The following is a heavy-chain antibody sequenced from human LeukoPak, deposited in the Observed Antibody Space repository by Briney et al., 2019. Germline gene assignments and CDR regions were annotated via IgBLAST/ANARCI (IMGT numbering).Heavy chain of an antibody. Sequence: NPSQTLSLTCAISGDSVSSDSAAWNWIRQSPARGLEWLGRTYYRSKWFHDYAVSVKSRITINPDTSKNQFSLQLDSVTPEDTALYYCVRDRQVVRGYSSHGQRYYYYYGMDVWGQGTTVTVTS. CDR3: VRDRQVVRGYSSHGQRYYYYYGMDV. CDR2: TYYRSKWFH. V-gene: IGHV6-1*01. D-gene: IGHD5-18*01. CDR1: GDSVSSDSAA. J-gene: IGHJ6*02.